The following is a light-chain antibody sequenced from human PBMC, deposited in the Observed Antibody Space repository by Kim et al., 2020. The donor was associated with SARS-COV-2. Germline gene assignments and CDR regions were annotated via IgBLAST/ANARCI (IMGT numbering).Light chain of an antibody. J-gene: IGLJ1*01. CDR1: RGNFGSYKY. Sequence: PGQSVAISCSGTRGNFGSYKYVSWYQHPPGKSPKLIIYEVTKRPSGVPNRFSGSMSGNTASLTVSGLQAEDEADYYCASHGGYDYVFGTGTKVTVL. CDR2: EVT. V-gene: IGLV2-8*01. CDR3: ASHGGYDYV.